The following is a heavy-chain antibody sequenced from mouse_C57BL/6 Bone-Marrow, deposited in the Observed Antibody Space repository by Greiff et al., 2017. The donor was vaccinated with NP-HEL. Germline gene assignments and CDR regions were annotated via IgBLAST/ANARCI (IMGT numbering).Heavy chain of an antibody. CDR2: IDPETGGT. CDR3: TRDGLFGYGSHYFDY. Sequence: QVQLKESGAELVRPGASVTLSCKASGYTFTDYEMHWVKQTPVHGLEWIGAIDPETGGTAYNQKFKGKAILTADKSSSTAYMELRSLTSEDSAVDYCTRDGLFGYGSHYFDYWGQGTTLTVSS. CDR1: GYTFTDYE. V-gene: IGHV1-15*01. D-gene: IGHD1-1*01. J-gene: IGHJ2*01.